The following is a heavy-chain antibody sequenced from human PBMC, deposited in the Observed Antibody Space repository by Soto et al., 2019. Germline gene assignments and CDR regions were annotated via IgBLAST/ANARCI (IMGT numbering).Heavy chain of an antibody. J-gene: IGHJ6*02. CDR2: ISYDGSNK. CDR3: AKAISLVEGTHYYGMDV. Sequence: QVQLVESGGGVVQPGRSLRLSCAASGFTFSSYGMHWVRQAPGKGLEWVAFISYDGSNKYYADSVKGRFTISRDNSKNTLYRQMISLRAEDTAVYYCAKAISLVEGTHYYGMDVWGQGTTVTVSS. D-gene: IGHD2-15*01. CDR1: GFTFSSYG. V-gene: IGHV3-30*18.